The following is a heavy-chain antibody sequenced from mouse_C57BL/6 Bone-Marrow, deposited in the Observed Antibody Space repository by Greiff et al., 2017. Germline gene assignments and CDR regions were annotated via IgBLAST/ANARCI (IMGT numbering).Heavy chain of an antibody. Sequence: VQLQQSGAELVRPGASVKLSCKASGYTFTDYYINWVKQRPGQGLEWIARIYPGSGNTYYNEKFKGKATLTAEKSSSTAYMQLSSLTSEDSAVYFGARGGYGSSYWYFDVWGTGTTVTVSS. CDR1: GYTFTDYY. D-gene: IGHD1-1*01. CDR2: IYPGSGNT. V-gene: IGHV1-76*01. J-gene: IGHJ1*03. CDR3: ARGGYGSSYWYFDV.